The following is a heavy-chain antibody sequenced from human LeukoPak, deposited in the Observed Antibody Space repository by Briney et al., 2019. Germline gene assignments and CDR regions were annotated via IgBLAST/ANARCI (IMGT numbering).Heavy chain of an antibody. Sequence: GESLKISCKGSGYSFTSYRIAWVRQMPGKGLEWMGIIYPGDSDTKYSPSFEGQVTISADKSISTVYLQWSSLKASDTAMYYCARQQYYGTGSPDDYWGQGTLVTVSP. D-gene: IGHD3-10*01. V-gene: IGHV5-51*01. CDR1: GYSFTSYR. J-gene: IGHJ4*02. CDR3: ARQQYYGTGSPDDY. CDR2: IYPGDSDT.